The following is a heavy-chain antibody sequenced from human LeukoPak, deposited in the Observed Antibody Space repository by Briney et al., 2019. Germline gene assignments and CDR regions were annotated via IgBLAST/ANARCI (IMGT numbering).Heavy chain of an antibody. CDR3: ARGGTRAAGLYFDY. CDR1: GGSISSYY. CDR2: IYYSGST. J-gene: IGHJ4*02. V-gene: IGHV4-59*01. Sequence: PSETLSLTCTVSGGSISSYYWSWIRQPPGKGLEWIGYIYYSGSTNYNPSLKSRVTISVDTSKNQFSLKLSSVTVADTAVYYCARGGTRAAGLYFDYWGQGTLVTVSS. D-gene: IGHD6-13*01.